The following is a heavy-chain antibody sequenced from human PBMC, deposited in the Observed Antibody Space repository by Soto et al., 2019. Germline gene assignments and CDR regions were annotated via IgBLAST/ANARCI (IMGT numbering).Heavy chain of an antibody. Sequence: QVQLVESGGGVVQPGRSLRLSCTTSGFIFNTHGLHWVRQAPGKGLEWVAVIRHDGAEKYYADSVKGRFTISRDESKSTVYLEMNNLRAQDTAVYYCTTEGGDCFGGRCSSAKWCQGTRV. CDR1: GFIFNTHG. CDR2: IRHDGAEK. CDR3: TTEGGDCFGGRCSSAK. J-gene: IGHJ4*02. V-gene: IGHV3-33*01. D-gene: IGHD2-15*01.